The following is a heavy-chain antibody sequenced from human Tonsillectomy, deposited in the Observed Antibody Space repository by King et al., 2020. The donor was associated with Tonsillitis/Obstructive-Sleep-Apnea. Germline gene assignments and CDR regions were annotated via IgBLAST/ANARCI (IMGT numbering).Heavy chain of an antibody. V-gene: IGHV1-18*01. CDR3: ATDVSRFSSSANDAFDI. D-gene: IGHD6-13*01. CDR1: SYNFTNYG. Sequence: QVQLVQSGAEVKKPGASVKGSCKASSYNFTNYGISWVRQAPGQGLEWMGWSSAYNGNTNYAQNLQDRGTMTTDTSTSTAYMELGSLISDDTAVYYCATDVSRFSSSANDAFDIWGQGTVVTVSS. CDR2: SSAYNGNT. J-gene: IGHJ3*02.